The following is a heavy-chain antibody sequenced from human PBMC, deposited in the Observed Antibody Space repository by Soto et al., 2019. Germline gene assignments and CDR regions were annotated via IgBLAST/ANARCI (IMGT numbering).Heavy chain of an antibody. CDR1: GFTFGDHA. CDR3: AKGLLIMVRKVIIPPQYYYGMDV. Sequence: GGSLRLSCAASGFTFGDHAMSWVRQAPGKGLEWVSVISGSGDITYYEDSVKGRFTISRDNAKNTLYLQMNSLRAEDTAVYYCAKGLLIMVRKVIIPPQYYYGMDVWGQGTTVTVSS. J-gene: IGHJ6*02. V-gene: IGHV3-23*01. CDR2: ISGSGDIT. D-gene: IGHD3-10*01.